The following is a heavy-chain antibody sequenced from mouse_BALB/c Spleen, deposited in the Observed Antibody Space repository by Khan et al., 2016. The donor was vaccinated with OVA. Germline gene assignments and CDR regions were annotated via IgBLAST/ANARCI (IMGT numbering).Heavy chain of an antibody. D-gene: IGHD1-1*01. CDR3: ARGNYYGYYFDY. CDR2: ISYSGVT. V-gene: IGHV3-2*02. Sequence: EVQLQESGPGLVQPSQSLSLTCTVTGYSITSGYAWNWIRQFPGNKLEWMGYISYSGVTSYTPSLKSRISITRDTSKNQFFLQLNSVTTEDTATYYVARGNYYGYYFDYWGQGTTLTVSS. J-gene: IGHJ2*01. CDR1: GYSITSGYA.